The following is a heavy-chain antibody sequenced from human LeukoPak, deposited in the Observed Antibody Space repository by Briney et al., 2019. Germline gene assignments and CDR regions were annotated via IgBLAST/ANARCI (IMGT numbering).Heavy chain of an antibody. J-gene: IGHJ3*02. CDR2: ISSSGSTI. CDR3: ARRVVRAYCGGDCTPGAFDI. D-gene: IGHD2-21*02. CDR1: GFTFSSYE. V-gene: IGHV3-48*03. Sequence: GGSLRLSCAASGFTFSSYEMNWGRQAPGKGLEWGSYISSSGSTIYYADSVKGRFTISRDNAKNSLYLQMNSLRAEDTALYHCARRVVRAYCGGDCTPGAFDIWGQGTMVTVSS.